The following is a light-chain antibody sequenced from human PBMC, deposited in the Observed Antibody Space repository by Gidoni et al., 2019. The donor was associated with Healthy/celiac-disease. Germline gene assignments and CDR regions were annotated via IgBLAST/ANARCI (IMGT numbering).Light chain of an antibody. CDR3: SSYTSSSTRV. J-gene: IGLJ3*02. CDR1: SSDVGGYNY. Sequence: QSALTQPAYVSGSPGQSIPISCTGTSSDVGGYNYFSWYQQHPGKAPKLMIYDVSNRPSVVSNRFSGSKSGNTASLTISGLQAEDEADYYCSSYTSSSTRVFGGGTKLTVL. V-gene: IGLV2-14*03. CDR2: DVS.